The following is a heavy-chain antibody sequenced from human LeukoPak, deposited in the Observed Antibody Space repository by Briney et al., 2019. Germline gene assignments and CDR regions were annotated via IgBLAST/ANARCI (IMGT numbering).Heavy chain of an antibody. J-gene: IGHJ4*02. D-gene: IGHD2-15*01. CDR3: AGKGSYCSGGSCYLGAQYYFDY. V-gene: IGHV4-34*01. CDR2: INHSGST. Sequence: PSETLSLTCAVYGGSFSGYYWSWIRQPPAKGLDWIGEINHSGSTNYNPSVKSRVTISVDTSKNQFSLKLSSVTAADTAVYYCAGKGSYCSGGSCYLGAQYYFDYWGQGTLVTVSS. CDR1: GGSFSGYY.